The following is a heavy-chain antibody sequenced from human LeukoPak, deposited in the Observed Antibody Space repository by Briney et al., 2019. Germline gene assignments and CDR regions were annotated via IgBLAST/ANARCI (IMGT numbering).Heavy chain of an antibody. V-gene: IGHV3-74*01. CDR1: GFTFSNYW. D-gene: IGHD6-19*01. CDR2: IYVDGRTT. CDR3: AGDTHSSNWYDH. Sequence: GGSLRLSCVASGFTFSNYWMHWVRQPPGKGLVWVSRIYVDGRTTNYADSVKSRFTISRDNAKNTLYLQMNSLTVDDTAVYYCAGDTHSSNWYDHWGQGTLVTASS. J-gene: IGHJ5*02.